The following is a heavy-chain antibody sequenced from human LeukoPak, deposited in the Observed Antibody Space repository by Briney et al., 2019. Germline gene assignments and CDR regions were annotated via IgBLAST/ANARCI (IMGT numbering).Heavy chain of an antibody. D-gene: IGHD3-10*01. Sequence: GASVKVSCKASGGTFSSYDMSWVRQAPGQGLEWMGRIIPILGIANYAQKFQGRVTITADKSTSTAYMELSSLRSEDTAVYYCARATHGSGSYYNPLGYWGQGTLVTVSS. CDR2: IIPILGIA. CDR1: GGTFSSYD. V-gene: IGHV1-69*04. CDR3: ARATHGSGSYYNPLGY. J-gene: IGHJ4*02.